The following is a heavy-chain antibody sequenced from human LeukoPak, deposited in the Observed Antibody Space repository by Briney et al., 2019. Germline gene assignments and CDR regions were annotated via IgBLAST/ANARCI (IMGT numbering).Heavy chain of an antibody. CDR3: ARGSSGWYRGYYYYCMDV. J-gene: IGHJ6*03. CDR2: INHSGST. CDR1: GGSFSTYY. D-gene: IGHD6-19*01. V-gene: IGHV4-34*01. Sequence: SETLSLTCTVSGGSFSTYYWSWIRQPPGKGLEWIGEINHSGSTNYNPSLKSRVTISVDTSKNQFSLKLSSVTAADTAVYYCARGSSGWYRGYYYYCMDVWGKGTTVTVSS.